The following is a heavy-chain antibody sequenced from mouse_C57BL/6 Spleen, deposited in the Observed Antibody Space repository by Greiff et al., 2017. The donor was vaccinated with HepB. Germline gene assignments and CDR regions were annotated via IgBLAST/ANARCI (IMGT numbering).Heavy chain of an antibody. CDR2: IHPSDSDT. D-gene: IGHD2-5*01. CDR1: GYTFTSYW. CDR3: ARGTYYSNEGFAY. V-gene: IGHV1-74*01. Sequence: VQLQQPGAELVKPGASVKVSCKASGYTFTSYWMHWVKQRPGQGLEWIGRIHPSDSDTNYNQKFKGKATLTVDKSSSTAYMQLSSLTSEDSAVYYCARGTYYSNEGFAYWGQGTLVTVSA. J-gene: IGHJ3*01.